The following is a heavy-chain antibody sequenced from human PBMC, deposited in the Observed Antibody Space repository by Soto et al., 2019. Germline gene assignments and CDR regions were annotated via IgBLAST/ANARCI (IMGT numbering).Heavy chain of an antibody. Sequence: SETLSLTCTVSGGSISSYYWSWIRQPPGKGLEWIGYIYYSGSTNYNPSLKSRVTISVDTSKNQFSLKLSSVTAADTAVYYCARYGDYEEGGDALDISGQGTMVTGSS. CDR2: IYYSGST. CDR3: ARYGDYEEGGDALDI. J-gene: IGHJ3*02. CDR1: GGSISSYY. D-gene: IGHD4-17*01. V-gene: IGHV4-59*01.